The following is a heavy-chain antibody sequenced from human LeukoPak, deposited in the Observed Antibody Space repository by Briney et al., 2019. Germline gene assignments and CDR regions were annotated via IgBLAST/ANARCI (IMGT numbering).Heavy chain of an antibody. Sequence: ASVTVSCKVSGYTLTELSMHWVRQAPGKGLEWMGGFDPEDGETIYAQKFQGRVTMTEDTSTDTAYMELSSLRSEDTAVYYCVIGYCSGGSCYPNWFDPWGQGTLVTVSS. CDR1: GYTLTELS. D-gene: IGHD2-15*01. J-gene: IGHJ5*02. CDR3: VIGYCSGGSCYPNWFDP. V-gene: IGHV1-24*01. CDR2: FDPEDGET.